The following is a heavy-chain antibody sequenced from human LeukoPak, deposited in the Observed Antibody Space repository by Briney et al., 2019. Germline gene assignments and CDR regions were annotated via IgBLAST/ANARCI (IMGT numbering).Heavy chain of an antibody. CDR3: AELGITLIGGV. CDR2: ISSSSSTI. J-gene: IGHJ6*04. Sequence: GGSLRLSCAASGFTFSSYEMNWVRQAPGKGLEWVSYISSSSSTIYYADSVKGRFTISRDNAKNSLYLRMNSLRAEDTAVYYCAELGITLIGGVWGKETTVTISS. V-gene: IGHV3-48*03. D-gene: IGHD3-10*02. CDR1: GFTFSSYE.